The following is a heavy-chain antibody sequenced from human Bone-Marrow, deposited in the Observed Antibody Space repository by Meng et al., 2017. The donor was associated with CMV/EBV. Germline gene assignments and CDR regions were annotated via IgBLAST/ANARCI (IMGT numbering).Heavy chain of an antibody. V-gene: IGHV3-74*01. CDR2: VNSDESIT. CDR3: LRCTNTNCYDY. D-gene: IGHD2-8*01. CDR1: GFTFSSYW. J-gene: IGHJ4*02. Sequence: LSLTCAASGFTFSSYWMHWVRQAPGKGLVWVSRVNSDESITSYADSVKGRFTVSRDNAKNTLYLQMSSLRAEDTAVYYCLRCTNTNCYDYWGQGTLVTGSS.